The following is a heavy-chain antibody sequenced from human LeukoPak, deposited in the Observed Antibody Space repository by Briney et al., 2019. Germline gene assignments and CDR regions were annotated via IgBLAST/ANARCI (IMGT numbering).Heavy chain of an antibody. CDR3: ARVVYSGGYSQGFDI. Sequence: QTGGSLRLSCAASGFTFNTYAMSWVRQAPWERLQWVSGISDSGGNTYYADSVRGRFTISRDNSKNTLYLLMNSLRAEDTAVYYCARVVYSGGYSQGFDIWGQGTMVTVSS. CDR2: ISDSGGNT. CDR1: GFTFNTYA. V-gene: IGHV3-23*01. D-gene: IGHD3-22*01. J-gene: IGHJ3*02.